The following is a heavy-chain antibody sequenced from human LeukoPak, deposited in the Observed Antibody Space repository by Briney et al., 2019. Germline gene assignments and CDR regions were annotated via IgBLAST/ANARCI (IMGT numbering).Heavy chain of an antibody. J-gene: IGHJ6*02. Sequence: SETLSLSCTASGGTISSYYWSWLRQPPGKGLEWVGYIYYSGSTNYNPSLKSRVTISVDTSKNQFSLKLSSVTAADTAVYYCARHLAAASYYYYGMDVWGQGTTVTVSS. CDR3: ARHLAAASYYYYGMDV. CDR1: GGTISSYY. CDR2: IYYSGST. V-gene: IGHV4-59*08. D-gene: IGHD6-13*01.